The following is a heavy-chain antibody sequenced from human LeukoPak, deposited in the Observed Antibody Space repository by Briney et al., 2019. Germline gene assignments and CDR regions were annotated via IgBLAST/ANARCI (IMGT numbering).Heavy chain of an antibody. J-gene: IGHJ4*02. Sequence: SETLSLTCAVYGGSFSGYYWSWIRQPPGKGLERIGEINHSGSTNYNPSLKSRVTISVDTSKNQFSLKLSSVTAADTAVYYCASGSRAPRSFSRVRFDYWGQGTLVTVSS. V-gene: IGHV4-34*01. CDR2: INHSGST. CDR1: GGSFSGYY. D-gene: IGHD3-10*01. CDR3: ASGSRAPRSFSRVRFDY.